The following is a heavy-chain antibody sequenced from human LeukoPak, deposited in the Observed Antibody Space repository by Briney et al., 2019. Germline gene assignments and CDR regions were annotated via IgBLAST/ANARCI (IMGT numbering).Heavy chain of an antibody. V-gene: IGHV3-30*02. CDR1: GFTFSSYA. D-gene: IGHD1-26*01. Sequence: GGSLRLSCAASGFTFSSYAMHWVRQAPGKGLEWVAFIRYDGSSKYYVDSVKGRFTISRDNSKNTLYLQMNSLRAEDTAVYFCAKGSGWEASYFYYYMDVWGKGTTVTISS. CDR2: IRYDGSSK. J-gene: IGHJ6*03. CDR3: AKGSGWEASYFYYYMDV.